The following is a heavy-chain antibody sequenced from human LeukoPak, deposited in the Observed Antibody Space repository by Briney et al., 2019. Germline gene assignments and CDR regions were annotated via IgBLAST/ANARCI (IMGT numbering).Heavy chain of an antibody. J-gene: IGHJ5*02. CDR1: GGSISSGSYY. D-gene: IGHD3-3*01. Sequence: SQTLSLTCTVSGGSISSGSYYWSWIRQPAGKGLEWIGRIYTSGSTNYNPSLKSRVTISVDTSKNQFSLKLSSVTAADTAVYYCAREAVTIFGVAPGWFDPWGQGTLVTVSS. CDR2: IYTSGST. V-gene: IGHV4-61*02. CDR3: AREAVTIFGVAPGWFDP.